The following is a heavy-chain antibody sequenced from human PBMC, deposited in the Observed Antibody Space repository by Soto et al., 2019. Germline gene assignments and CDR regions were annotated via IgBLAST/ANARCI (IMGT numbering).Heavy chain of an antibody. V-gene: IGHV5-51*01. J-gene: IGHJ6*02. CDR1: GYRFSRYL. Sequence: PGESLKISGTSSGYRFSRYLIGCVRPKHGKGLEWMGIIYPGDSDTRYSPSFQGQVTISADKSISTAYLQWSSLKASDTAMYYCARATNYDFWSDYYYYGMDGWGHGTTVTVSS. CDR2: IYPGDSDT. CDR3: ARATNYDFWSDYYYYGMDG. D-gene: IGHD3-3*01.